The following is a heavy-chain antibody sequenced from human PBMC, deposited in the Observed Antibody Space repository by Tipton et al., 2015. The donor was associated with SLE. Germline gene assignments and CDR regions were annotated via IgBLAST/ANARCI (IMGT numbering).Heavy chain of an antibody. Sequence: SLRLSCAASGFTFDDYAMHWVRQAPGKGLEWVSGISWNSGSIGYADSVKGRFTISRDNAKNSLYLQMNSLRAEDTAVYYCARDPAAGTTGYFDYWGQGTLVTVSS. J-gene: IGHJ4*02. CDR2: ISWNSGSI. CDR1: GFTFDDYA. CDR3: ARDPAAGTTGYFDY. V-gene: IGHV3-9*01. D-gene: IGHD1-7*01.